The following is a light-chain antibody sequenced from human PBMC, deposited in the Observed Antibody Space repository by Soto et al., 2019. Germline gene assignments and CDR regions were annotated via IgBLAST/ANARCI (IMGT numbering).Light chain of an antibody. V-gene: IGLV4-60*02. CDR2: LEGSGSY. CDR3: ETWDSNSWV. J-gene: IGLJ3*02. Sequence: QAVVTQSSSASASLGSSVKLTCTLSSGHSSYIIAWHQQQPGKAPRYLMKLEGSGSYNKGSGVPDRFSGSSSGADRYLTISNHQFEDEADYYCETWDSNSWVFGGGTKLTVL. CDR1: SGHSSYI.